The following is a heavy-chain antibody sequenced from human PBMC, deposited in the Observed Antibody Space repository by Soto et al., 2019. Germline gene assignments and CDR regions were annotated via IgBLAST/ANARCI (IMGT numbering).Heavy chain of an antibody. CDR1: GGTFSSYA. D-gene: IGHD3-22*01. J-gene: IGHJ3*02. V-gene: IGHV1-69*13. Sequence: GASVKVSCKASGGTFSSYAISWVRQAPGQGLEWMGGIIPIFGTANYAQKFQGRVTITADESTSTAYMELSSLRSEDTAVYYCARCRGYYYDSSGRNAFDIWGQGTMVTVSS. CDR3: ARCRGYYYDSSGRNAFDI. CDR2: IIPIFGTA.